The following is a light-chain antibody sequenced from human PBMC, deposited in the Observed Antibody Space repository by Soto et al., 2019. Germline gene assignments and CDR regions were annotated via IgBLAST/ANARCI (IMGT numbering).Light chain of an antibody. CDR2: EVS. CDR3: SSYTSSSTYV. Sequence: QSALTQPASVSGSPGQSITTSCTGTSSDVGGYNYVSWYQQHPGKAPKLMIYEVSNRPSGVSSRFSGSKSGNTASLTISGLQAEDEADYYCSSYTSSSTYVFGTGTKVTVL. V-gene: IGLV2-14*01. CDR1: SSDVGGYNY. J-gene: IGLJ1*01.